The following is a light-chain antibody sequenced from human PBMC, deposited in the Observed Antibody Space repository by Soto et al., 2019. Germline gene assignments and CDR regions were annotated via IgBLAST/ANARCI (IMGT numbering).Light chain of an antibody. CDR2: GAS. Sequence: EIVLTQSPGTLYLSPGERATLSCRASQTVRTNYLAWFQHKPGQAPRLLIYGASSRATGIPDRFSGSGSGTDLTLTINRLEPEDFAVDFCQQYSDSPLTFGGGTKVEIK. CDR1: QTVRTNY. J-gene: IGKJ4*01. V-gene: IGKV3-20*01. CDR3: QQYSDSPLT.